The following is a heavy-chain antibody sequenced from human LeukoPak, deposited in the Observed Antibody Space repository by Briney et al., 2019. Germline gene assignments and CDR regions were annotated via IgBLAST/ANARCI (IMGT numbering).Heavy chain of an antibody. CDR1: GFTFSSYA. J-gene: IGHJ4*02. CDR2: ISGSGDNT. Sequence: PGGSLRLSCVASGFTFSSYAMSWVRQAPGKGLEWVSGISGSGDNTYYADSVKGRFTISRDNSKNTVYLQIDSLRAEDVAVYYCAGWQLTLFDYWGQGTLVTVSS. D-gene: IGHD6-6*01. V-gene: IGHV3-23*01. CDR3: AGWQLTLFDY.